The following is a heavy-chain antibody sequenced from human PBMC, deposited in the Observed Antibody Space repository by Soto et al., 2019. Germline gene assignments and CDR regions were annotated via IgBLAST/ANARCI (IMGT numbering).Heavy chain of an antibody. CDR3: ARSTGGDACHF. CDR2: IHHSGST. J-gene: IGHJ3*01. Sequence: QVQLQESGPGLVKPSGTLSLTCAVSGGSLTSNDWWTWVRQPPGKGLEWVGQIHHSGSTFYNPSLRSRITVSINVSANHFSLHLDPVPAADTALYYCARSTGGDACHFWGQGTMVTVSS. V-gene: IGHV4-4*02. D-gene: IGHD7-27*01. CDR1: GGSLTSNDW.